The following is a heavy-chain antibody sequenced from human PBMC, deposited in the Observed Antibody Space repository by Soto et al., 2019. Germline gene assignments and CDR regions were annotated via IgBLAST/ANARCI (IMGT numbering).Heavy chain of an antibody. CDR2: IRSKANSYAT. V-gene: IGHV3-73*01. CDR3: TRQRGFYSSSWTYYYGMDV. Sequence: GGSLRLSCAASGFTFSGSAMHWVRQASGKGLEWVGRIRSKANSYATAYAASVKGRFTISRDDSKNMAYLQMNSLKTEDTAVYYCTRQRGFYSSSWTYYYGMDVWGQGTTVTVSS. D-gene: IGHD6-13*01. CDR1: GFTFSGSA. J-gene: IGHJ6*02.